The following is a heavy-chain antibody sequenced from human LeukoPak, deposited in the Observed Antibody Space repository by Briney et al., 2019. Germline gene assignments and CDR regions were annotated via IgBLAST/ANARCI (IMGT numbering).Heavy chain of an antibody. V-gene: IGHV3-30-3*01. Sequence: GGSLRLSCAASGFTFSSYAMHWVRQAPGKGLEWVAVISYDGSNKYYADSVKGRFTISRDNSKNTLYLQMNSLRAEDTAVYYCARVGRQLELRSWFVPWGQGTLVTVSS. D-gene: IGHD1-7*01. J-gene: IGHJ5*02. CDR3: ARVGRQLELRSWFVP. CDR2: ISYDGSNK. CDR1: GFTFSSYA.